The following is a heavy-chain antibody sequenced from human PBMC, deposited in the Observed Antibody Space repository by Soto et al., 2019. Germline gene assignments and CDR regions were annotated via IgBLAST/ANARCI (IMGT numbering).Heavy chain of an antibody. CDR2: IYPADSDS. Sequence: PGGALKISFKGSGYNFTRNLICWGRQVPVKGLEGMGIIYPADSDSKYSPSFQGQVTVSADKSISPAYLQWSRLKDSDTGMYYCARNGARGNFDYWVQGTLVTLSS. V-gene: IGHV5-51*01. CDR3: ARNGARGNFDY. D-gene: IGHD2-8*01. J-gene: IGHJ4*02. CDR1: GYNFTRNL.